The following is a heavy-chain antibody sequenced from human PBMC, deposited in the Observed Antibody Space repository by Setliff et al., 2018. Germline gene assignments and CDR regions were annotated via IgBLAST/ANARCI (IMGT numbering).Heavy chain of an antibody. J-gene: IGHJ6*02. D-gene: IGHD5-18*01. CDR1: GFTFSNAW. V-gene: IGHV3-15*01. CDR3: ISLWLGYYGLDV. Sequence: NPGGSLRLSCAASGFTFSNAWMSWVRQAPGKGLEWVGRIKRESDGGTTDYAAPVKGRFTTSRDDSKNTLYLQMNSLKTEGTAVYYCISLWLGYYGLDVWGQGTTVTVSS. CDR2: IKRESDGGTT.